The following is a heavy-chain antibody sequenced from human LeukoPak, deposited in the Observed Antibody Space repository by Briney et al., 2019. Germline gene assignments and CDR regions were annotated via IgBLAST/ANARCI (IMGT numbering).Heavy chain of an antibody. CDR2: ISSSSSYI. J-gene: IGHJ5*02. Sequence: GGSLRLXCAASGFTFSSYSMNWDRQAPGKGLEWVSSISSSSSYIYYADSVKGRFTISRDNAKNSLYLQMNSLRAEDTAVYYCARGDPYYDFWSGYRNNWFDPWGQGTLVTVSS. D-gene: IGHD3-3*01. CDR1: GFTFSSYS. CDR3: ARGDPYYDFWSGYRNNWFDP. V-gene: IGHV3-21*01.